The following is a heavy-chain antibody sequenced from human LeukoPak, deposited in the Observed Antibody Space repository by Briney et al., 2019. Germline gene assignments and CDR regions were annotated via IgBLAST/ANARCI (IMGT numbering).Heavy chain of an antibody. CDR2: INPNSGGT. D-gene: IGHD3-3*01. CDR1: GYTFTGSY. J-gene: IGHJ6*03. V-gene: IGHV1-2*02. CDR3: ARDAEQYYDFWSGYLKYYYYMDV. Sequence: ASVKVSCKASGYTFTGSYMHWVRRAPGQGLEWMGWINPNSGGTNYAQKLQGRVTMTRDTSISTAYMELSRLRSDDTAVYYCARDAEQYYDFWSGYLKYYYYMDVWGKGTTVTVSS.